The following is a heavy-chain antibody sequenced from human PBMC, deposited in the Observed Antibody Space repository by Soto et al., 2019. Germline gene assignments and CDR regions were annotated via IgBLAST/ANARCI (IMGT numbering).Heavy chain of an antibody. V-gene: IGHV3-30*03. J-gene: IGHJ4*02. CDR3: AGSLWHYGVQSPDDFHY. CDR2: ISFDGSNK. CDR1: GFTFSSYD. Sequence: QVQLVESGGGVVQPGRSLRLSCAASGFTFSSYDIHWVRQAPGKGLEWVAVISFDGSNKYYADSVKGRFTLSRDNSKNTLYLQMNSLRAEDTAMYYCAGSLWHYGVQSPDDFHYWGQGTLVTVSS. D-gene: IGHD3-16*02.